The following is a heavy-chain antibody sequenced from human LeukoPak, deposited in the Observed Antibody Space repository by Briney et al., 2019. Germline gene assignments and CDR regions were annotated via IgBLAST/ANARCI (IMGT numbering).Heavy chain of an antibody. CDR1: GFTFDDYA. CDR2: ISWNSGSI. CDR3: AKGLRTSLDRGVPDD. J-gene: IGHJ4*02. V-gene: IGHV3-9*01. D-gene: IGHD3-10*01. Sequence: GGSLRLSCAASGFTFDDYAMHWVRQAPGNGLEWVSCISWNSGSIAYADSLKGRFIISRDNAKNFLYLQMNSLRSEDTALYYCAKGLRTSLDRGVPDDWGQGTLVTVSS.